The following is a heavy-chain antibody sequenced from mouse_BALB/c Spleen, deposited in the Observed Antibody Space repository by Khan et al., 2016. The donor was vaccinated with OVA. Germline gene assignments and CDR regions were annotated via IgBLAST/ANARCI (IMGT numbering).Heavy chain of an antibody. J-gene: IGHJ3*01. CDR1: GFTFSTYA. CDR3: ARSPYGNFAY. CDR2: ISSDGDYT. V-gene: IGHV5-9-3*01. Sequence: EVELVESGGGLVKPGGSLKLSCAASGFTFSTYAMSWVRQTPEKRLEWVATISSDGDYTYFPDNVTGRFTISRDNAQNTLCLQMTSLRSEDTAMYYGARSPYGNFAYWGQGTLVTVSA. D-gene: IGHD2-1*01.